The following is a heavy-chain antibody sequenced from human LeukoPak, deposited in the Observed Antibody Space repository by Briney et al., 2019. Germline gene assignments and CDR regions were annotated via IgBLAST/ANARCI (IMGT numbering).Heavy chain of an antibody. CDR2: NSGSGGST. Sequence: GSLRLSCAASGFTFSSYAMSWVRQAPGKGLEWVSANSGSGGSTYYADSVKGRFTISRDNSKNTLYLQMNSLRAEDTAVYYCAKGTPYYDILTGYYKGYYFDYWGQGTLVTVSS. CDR1: GFTFSSYA. J-gene: IGHJ4*02. CDR3: AKGTPYYDILTGYYKGYYFDY. D-gene: IGHD3-9*01. V-gene: IGHV3-23*01.